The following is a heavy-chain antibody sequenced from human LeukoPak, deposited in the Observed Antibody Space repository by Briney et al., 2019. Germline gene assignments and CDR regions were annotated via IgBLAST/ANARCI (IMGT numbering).Heavy chain of an antibody. CDR1: GGSTSSSNYY. CDR2: IYYSGST. V-gene: IGHV4-39*01. Sequence: SETLSLTCSVSGGSTSSSNYYWGWIRQPPGKGLEWIGSIYYSGSTHYNPSLKSRVTMSVDTSKNQFSLKLSSVTAADTAVYHCARNSSDPYSSSAKRYNWFDPWGQGTLVTVSS. CDR3: ARNSSDPYSSSAKRYNWFDP. D-gene: IGHD6-13*01. J-gene: IGHJ5*02.